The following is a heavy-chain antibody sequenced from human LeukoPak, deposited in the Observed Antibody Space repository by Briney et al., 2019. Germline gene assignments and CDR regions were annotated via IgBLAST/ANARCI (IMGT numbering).Heavy chain of an antibody. CDR1: GYTFTSYG. CDR3: ARESYCSSTSCYSDYYYHGMDV. Sequence: ASVKVSCKASGYTFTSYGISWVRQAPGQGLEWMGWISAYNGNTNYAQKLQGRVTMTTDTSTSTAYMELRSLRSDDTAVYYCARESYCSSTSCYSDYYYHGMDVWGQGTTVTVSS. J-gene: IGHJ6*02. CDR2: ISAYNGNT. D-gene: IGHD2-2*01. V-gene: IGHV1-18*01.